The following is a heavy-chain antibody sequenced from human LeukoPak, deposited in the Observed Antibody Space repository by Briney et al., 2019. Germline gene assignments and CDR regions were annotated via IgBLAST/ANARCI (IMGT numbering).Heavy chain of an antibody. D-gene: IGHD2-2*01. Sequence: SETLSLTCTVSGGSISSSSYYWGWIRQPPGKGLEWIGSIYYSGSTYYNPSLKSRVTISVDRSKNQFSLKLSSVTAADTAVYYCARVNEVVPAAGYWFDPWGQGTLVTVSS. J-gene: IGHJ5*02. CDR2: IYYSGST. V-gene: IGHV4-39*07. CDR3: ARVNEVVPAAGYWFDP. CDR1: GGSISSSSYY.